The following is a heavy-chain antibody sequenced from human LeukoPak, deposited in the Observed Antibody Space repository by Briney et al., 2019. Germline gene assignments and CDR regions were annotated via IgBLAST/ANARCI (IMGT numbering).Heavy chain of an antibody. J-gene: IGHJ5*02. Sequence: SETLSLTCTVSGVSISSSNSYWGWIRQPPGKGLEWIGSIYYSGNTYYNASLKSQVSISIDTSKNQFSLKLTSVTAADTAVYYCARGGYSGYDSRRVLGEFGPWGQGTLVTVSS. CDR1: GVSISSSNSY. CDR3: ARGGYSGYDSRRVLGEFGP. D-gene: IGHD5-12*01. CDR2: IYYSGNT. V-gene: IGHV4-39*01.